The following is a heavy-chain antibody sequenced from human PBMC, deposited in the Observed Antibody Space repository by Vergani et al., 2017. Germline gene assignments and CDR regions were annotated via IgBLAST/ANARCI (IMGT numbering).Heavy chain of an antibody. J-gene: IGHJ4*02. CDR1: GFTFDDYA. CDR2: ISWDGGNT. D-gene: IGHD5-12*01. CDR3: ARDPGGSGYDRGDYFDY. Sequence: EVRLVESGGVVVQPGGSLRLSCAASGFTFDDYAMHWVRQAPGKGLEWVSLISWDGGNTFYADSVKGRFTISRDNSKNSLYLQMNSLRAEDTAVYYCARDPGGSGYDRGDYFDYWGQGTLVTVSS. V-gene: IGHV3-43D*04.